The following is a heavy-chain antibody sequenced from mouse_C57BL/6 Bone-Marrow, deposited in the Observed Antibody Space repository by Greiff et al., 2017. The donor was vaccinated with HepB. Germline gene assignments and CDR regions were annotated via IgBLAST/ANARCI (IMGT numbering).Heavy chain of an antibody. CDR1: GFTFTDYY. V-gene: IGHV7-3*01. J-gene: IGHJ4*01. CDR2: IRNKANGYTT. CDR3: ARYDFLYYYAMDY. Sequence: EVQVVESGGGLVQPGGSLSLSCAASGFTFTDYYMSWVRQPPGKALEWLGFIRNKANGYTTEYSASVKGRFTISRDNSQSILYLQMNALRAEDSATYYCARYDFLYYYAMDYWGQGTSVTVSS.